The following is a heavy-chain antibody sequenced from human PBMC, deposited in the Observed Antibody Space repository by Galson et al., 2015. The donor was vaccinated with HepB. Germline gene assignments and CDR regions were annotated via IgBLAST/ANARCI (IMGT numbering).Heavy chain of an antibody. J-gene: IGHJ4*02. CDR2: ISSSSSYT. CDR3: ARVVSGYDYNVDY. CDR1: GFTFSDYY. D-gene: IGHD5-12*01. Sequence: SLRLSCAASGFTFSDYYMSWIRQAPGKGLEWVSYISSSSSYTNYADSVKGRFTISRDNAKNSLYLQMNSLRAEDTAVYYCARVVSGYDYNVDYWGQGTLVTVSS. V-gene: IGHV3-11*06.